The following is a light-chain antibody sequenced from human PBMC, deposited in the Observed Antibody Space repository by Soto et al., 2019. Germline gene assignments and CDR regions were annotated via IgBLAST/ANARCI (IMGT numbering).Light chain of an antibody. V-gene: IGKV1-5*01. CDR2: DGS. CDR3: QLYSSYSPT. CDR1: QSISCW. J-gene: IGKJ3*01. Sequence: DMQMTQSPSTLSASVGDTVTITCRASQSISCWLAWYQQKSGKAPKLLIHDGSTLQSGVPSRFSVSGSGTDFTLTISGLQPDDFATYYCQLYSSYSPTFGPGTTVAIK.